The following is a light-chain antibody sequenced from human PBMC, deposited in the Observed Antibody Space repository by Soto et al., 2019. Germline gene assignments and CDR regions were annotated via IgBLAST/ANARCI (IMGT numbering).Light chain of an antibody. J-gene: IGKJ4*01. CDR2: AAS. CDR1: QSISSY. Sequence: IQMTQSPSSLSASVGDRVTITCRASQSISSYLNWYQQKPGKAPKVLICAASSLQSGVPSRFSGSGAGTDFTLTVSSLQPEDSATYYCQQAKSFPLTFGGGTKVDNK. CDR3: QQAKSFPLT. V-gene: IGKV1-39*01.